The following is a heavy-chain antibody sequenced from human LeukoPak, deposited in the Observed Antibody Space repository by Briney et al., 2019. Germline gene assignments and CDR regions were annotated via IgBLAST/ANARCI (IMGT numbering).Heavy chain of an antibody. D-gene: IGHD3-22*01. Sequence: ASVTVSCKASGYTFTGYYMHWVRQAPGQGLEWMGRINPNSGGTNYAQKFQGRVTMTRDTSISTAYMELSRLRSDDTAVYYCARPKGDDSSGYYFYAFDIWGQGTMVTVSS. J-gene: IGHJ3*02. CDR3: ARPKGDDSSGYYFYAFDI. CDR2: INPNSGGT. CDR1: GYTFTGYY. V-gene: IGHV1-2*06.